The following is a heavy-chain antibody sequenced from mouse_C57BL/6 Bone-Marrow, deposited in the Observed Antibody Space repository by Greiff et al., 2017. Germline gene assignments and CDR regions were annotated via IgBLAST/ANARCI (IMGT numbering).Heavy chain of an antibody. Sequence: EVKVEESGGGLVKPGGSLKLSCAASGFTFSSYAMSWVRQTPEKRLEWVATISDGGSYTYYPDNVKGRFTISRDNAKNNLYLQMSHLKSEDTAMYYCARDPLYYSNPLDYWGQGTSVTVSS. V-gene: IGHV5-4*01. CDR2: ISDGGSYT. J-gene: IGHJ4*01. D-gene: IGHD2-5*01. CDR3: ARDPLYYSNPLDY. CDR1: GFTFSSYA.